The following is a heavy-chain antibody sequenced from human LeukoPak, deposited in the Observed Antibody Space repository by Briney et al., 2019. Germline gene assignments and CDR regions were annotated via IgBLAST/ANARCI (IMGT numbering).Heavy chain of an antibody. J-gene: IGHJ4*02. CDR1: GFSFDNYG. CDR2: FSSRKNIV. D-gene: IGHD1-26*01. V-gene: IGHV3-48*01. Sequence: GGSLRLSCVTSGFSFDNYGMSWVRRAPGKGLEWISYFSSRKNIVNYADSAKGRFTISRDKAKTSLYLQMNSLRAEDTAVYYCVRDQQWESPHYFDFWGQGTPVTVSS. CDR3: VRDQQWESPHYFDF.